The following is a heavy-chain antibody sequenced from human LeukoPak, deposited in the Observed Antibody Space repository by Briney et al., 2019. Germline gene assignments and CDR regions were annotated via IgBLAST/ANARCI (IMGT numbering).Heavy chain of an antibody. CDR1: GFIFNNYA. D-gene: IGHD6-19*01. Sequence: GGSLRLSCAGSGFIFNNYAMHWVRQPPGKGLEWVSGISWNSGSIDYADSVKGRFTISRDNAKNSPYLQMNSLRVEDTAFYYCAKDNRRHYTSGPNPDSLHWGQGALVTVSS. V-gene: IGHV3-9*01. J-gene: IGHJ4*01. CDR3: AKDNRRHYTSGPNPDSLH. CDR2: ISWNSGSI.